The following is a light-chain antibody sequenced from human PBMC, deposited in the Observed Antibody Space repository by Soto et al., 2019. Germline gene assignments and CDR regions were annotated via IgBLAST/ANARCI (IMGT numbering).Light chain of an antibody. J-gene: IGKJ1*01. CDR2: DAS. V-gene: IGKV3-11*01. CDR1: QSVSSY. Sequence: EIVLTQSPATLSLSPGERATVSCRASQSVSSYLAWYQQPPGQAPRLLIYDASTRATGIPARFSGIASGTEFTLTISSLQPDDFATYYCQQYNSYPWTFGQGTKVDIK. CDR3: QQYNSYPWT.